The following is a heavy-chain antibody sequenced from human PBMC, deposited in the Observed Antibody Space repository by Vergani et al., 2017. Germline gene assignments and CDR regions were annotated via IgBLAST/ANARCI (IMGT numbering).Heavy chain of an antibody. J-gene: IGHJ4*02. Sequence: QVQLVQSGAEVKKPGSSVKVSCKASGGTSSSYAISWVRQAPGQGLEGMGGIIPIFGTANYAQKFQGRVTSTADESTSTAYMELSSLRAEDTAVYYCAGTVGATGSEAVDDWGQGTLVTVSS. CDR2: IIPIFGTA. CDR1: GGTSSSYA. V-gene: IGHV1-69*01. D-gene: IGHD1-26*01. CDR3: AGTVGATGSEAVDD.